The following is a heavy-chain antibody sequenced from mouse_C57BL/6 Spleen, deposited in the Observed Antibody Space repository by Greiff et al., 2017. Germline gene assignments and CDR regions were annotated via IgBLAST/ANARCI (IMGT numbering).Heavy chain of an antibody. D-gene: IGHD1-1*01. CDR3: AREGGSFYFDY. Sequence: VQLQQSGPGLVKPSQSLSLTCSVTGYSITSGYYWNWIRQFPGNKLEWMGYISYDGSNNYNPSLKNRISITRDTSKNQFFLKLNSVTTEDTATYYCAREGGSFYFDYWGQGTTLTVSS. J-gene: IGHJ2*01. V-gene: IGHV3-6*01. CDR1: GYSITSGYY. CDR2: ISYDGSN.